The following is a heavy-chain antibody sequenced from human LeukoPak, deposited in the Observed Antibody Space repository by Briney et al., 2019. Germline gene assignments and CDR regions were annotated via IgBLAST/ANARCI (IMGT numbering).Heavy chain of an antibody. J-gene: IGHJ4*02. CDR3: AKHDSSSWHPL. Sequence: GGSLRLSCAASGFTFSSYAMSWVRQAPGKGLEWVSAITGSGANTYYADSVQGRFTISRDNSRSTLYFQMNSLRPEDTAIYYCAKHDSSSWHPLWGRGTPVTVSS. CDR1: GFTFSSYA. D-gene: IGHD6-13*01. CDR2: ITGSGANT. V-gene: IGHV3-23*01.